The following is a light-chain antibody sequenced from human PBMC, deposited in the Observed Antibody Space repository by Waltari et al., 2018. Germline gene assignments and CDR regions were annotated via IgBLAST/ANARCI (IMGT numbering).Light chain of an antibody. Sequence: DIVMTQSPDSLALSLGARATIDCKSNQTVLYSSNIKDSLAWYQQKPGQPPTLVFYWASTRESGVPDRFSASGSVTDFTLTISSLQAEDVAVYYCQQYYSSPYTFGQGTKLEIK. CDR2: WAS. V-gene: IGKV4-1*01. J-gene: IGKJ2*01. CDR3: QQYYSSPYT. CDR1: QTVLYSSNIKDS.